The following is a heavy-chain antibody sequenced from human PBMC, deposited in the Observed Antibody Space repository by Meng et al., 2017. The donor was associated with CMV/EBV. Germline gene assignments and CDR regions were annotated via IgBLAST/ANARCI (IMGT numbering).Heavy chain of an antibody. CDR2: IYSGGST. J-gene: IGHJ4*02. CDR1: GFTVSSNY. Sequence: EGQLVEAGGGLVQPGGALRLSCAASGFTVSSNYMSWVRQAPGKGLEWVSVIYSGGSTYYADSVKGRFTISRDNSKNTLYLQMNSLRAEDTAVYYCLLVFGRGVIDYWGQGTLVTVSS. D-gene: IGHD3-3*02. CDR3: LLVFGRGVIDY. V-gene: IGHV3-66*01.